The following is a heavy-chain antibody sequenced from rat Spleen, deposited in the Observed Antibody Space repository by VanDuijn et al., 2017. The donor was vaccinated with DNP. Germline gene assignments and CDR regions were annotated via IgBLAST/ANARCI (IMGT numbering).Heavy chain of an antibody. J-gene: IGHJ2*01. D-gene: IGHD1-12*03. CDR1: GFIFSNHW. Sequence: EVQLVESGGGPVQPGRSLKVSCVVSGFIFSNHWMTWIRQAPGKGLEWVASISTGGDDTYYRDSVKGRFTISRDNAKNTQYLQMDSLRSEDTATYYCARGGDGYDYWGQGVMVTVSS. CDR2: ISTGGDDT. V-gene: IGHV5-31*01. CDR3: ARGGDGYDY.